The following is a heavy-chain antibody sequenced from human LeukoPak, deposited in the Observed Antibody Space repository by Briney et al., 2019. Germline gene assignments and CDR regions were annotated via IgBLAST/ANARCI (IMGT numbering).Heavy chain of an antibody. CDR1: GFSFSSYG. J-gene: IGHJ6*02. Sequence: PXGSLXXSCAASGFSFSSYGMHWVRQAPGKGLEWVAVISHVGSDQYYADSLKGRFTISRDISKNTLFLQMNSLRAEDTAVYYCARSGHSSGWDNNRYFYSGMDVWGQGTTVTV. D-gene: IGHD6-19*01. V-gene: IGHV3-30*19. CDR3: ARSGHSSGWDNNRYFYSGMDV. CDR2: ISHVGSDQ.